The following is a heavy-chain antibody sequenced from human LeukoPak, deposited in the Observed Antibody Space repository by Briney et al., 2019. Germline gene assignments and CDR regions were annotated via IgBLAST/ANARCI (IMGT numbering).Heavy chain of an antibody. CDR3: ARSGGSGFQLDS. J-gene: IGHJ4*02. CDR1: GGSIGSYY. Sequence: PSETLPLTCTVSGGSIGSYYWSWVRQPAGKGLEWIGRSYTTGRTIYNPSLKSRVTMSLDTSKNQLSLNLSSVTAADTAVYYCARSGGSGFQLDSWGQGTLVTVSS. CDR2: SYTTGRT. V-gene: IGHV4-4*07. D-gene: IGHD1-26*01.